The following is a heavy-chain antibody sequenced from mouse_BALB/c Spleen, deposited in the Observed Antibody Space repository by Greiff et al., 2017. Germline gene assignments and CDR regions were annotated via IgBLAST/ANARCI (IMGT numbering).Heavy chain of an antibody. CDR2: ISSGSSTI. CDR3: ARDGYYVRNAMDY. CDR1: GFTFSSFG. Sequence: EVHLVESGGGLVQPGGSRKLSCAASGFTFSSFGMHWVRQAPEKGLEWVAYISSGSSTIYYADTVKGRFTISRDNPKNTLFLQMTSLRSEDTAMYYCARDGYYVRNAMDYWGQGTSVTVSS. D-gene: IGHD2-3*01. J-gene: IGHJ4*01. V-gene: IGHV5-17*02.